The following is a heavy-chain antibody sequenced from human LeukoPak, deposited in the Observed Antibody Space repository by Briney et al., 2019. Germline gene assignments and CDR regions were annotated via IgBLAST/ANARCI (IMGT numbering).Heavy chain of an antibody. CDR2: ISGSGGST. D-gene: IGHD3-22*01. Sequence: GGSLRLSCAASGFTFSSYAMSWVRQAPGKGLKWVSAISGSGGSTYYADSVKGRFTISRDNSKNTLYLQMNSLRAEDTAVYYCAKGIYDSSGYYGNYFDYWGQGTLVTVSS. J-gene: IGHJ4*02. CDR1: GFTFSSYA. V-gene: IGHV3-23*01. CDR3: AKGIYDSSGYYGNYFDY.